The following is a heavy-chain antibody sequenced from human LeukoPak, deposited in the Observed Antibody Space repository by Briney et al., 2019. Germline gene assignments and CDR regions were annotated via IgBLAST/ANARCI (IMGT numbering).Heavy chain of an antibody. CDR3: TRDKVTMVRGVIYDYYGIDV. CDR1: GDSVSSNSAT. CDR2: TYYKSKWY. D-gene: IGHD3-10*01. V-gene: IGHV6-1*01. J-gene: IGHJ6*02. Sequence: SQTLSLTCAISGDSVSSNSATWNWIRQSPSRGLEWLGRTYYKSKWYNAVSVRSRVTINPDTSKNQFSLQLKSVTPDDTAVYYCTRDKVTMVRGVIYDYYGIDVWGQGTTVIVSS.